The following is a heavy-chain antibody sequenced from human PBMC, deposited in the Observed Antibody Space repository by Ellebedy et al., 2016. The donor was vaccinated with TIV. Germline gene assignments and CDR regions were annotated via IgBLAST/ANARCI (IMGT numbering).Heavy chain of an antibody. CDR2: MYTVGTT. CDR1: GFNVSGNY. Sequence: GGSLRLXXAAFGFNVSGNYMTWVRQAPRKGLEWVSVMYTVGTTYYAVSDSVKGRFSISRDNSKNTLYLQMNSLRVEDTAVYYCARAYSNGRLSDWGQGTLVTVSS. D-gene: IGHD6-19*01. J-gene: IGHJ4*02. V-gene: IGHV3-53*01. CDR3: ARAYSNGRLSD.